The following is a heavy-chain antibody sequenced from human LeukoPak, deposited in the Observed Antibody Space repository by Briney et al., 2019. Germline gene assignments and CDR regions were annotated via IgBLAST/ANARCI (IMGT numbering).Heavy chain of an antibody. J-gene: IGHJ4*02. CDR3: ATFRGSPRRGPLDN. CDR2: IFYSGVT. Sequence: TPSETLSLTCAVYGGSFSSYYWNWIRQPPGKGLEWIGYIFYSGVTKYNPSLKSRVTISIDTSKNQFSLKLNSVTAADTAVYYCATFRGSPRRGPLDNWGQGTLVSVSS. CDR1: GGSFSSYY. D-gene: IGHD5-12*01. V-gene: IGHV4-59*01.